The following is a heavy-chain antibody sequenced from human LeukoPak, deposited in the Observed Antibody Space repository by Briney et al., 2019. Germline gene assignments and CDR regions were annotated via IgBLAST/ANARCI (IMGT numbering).Heavy chain of an antibody. CDR3: ARGSYDILTGCYPGGH. V-gene: IGHV3-23*01. Sequence: PGGSLRLSCAASGFTFSTYVMTWVRQAPGKGLQWVSAISARGGGTYYADSVKGRFTISRDNSKNTLFLQMNSLRVEDTAVYYCARGSYDILTGCYPGGHWGQGTLVTVSS. CDR1: GFTFSTYV. CDR2: ISARGGGT. D-gene: IGHD3-9*01. J-gene: IGHJ4*02.